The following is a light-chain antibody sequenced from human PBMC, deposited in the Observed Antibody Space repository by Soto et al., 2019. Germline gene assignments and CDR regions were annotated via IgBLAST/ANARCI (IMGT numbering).Light chain of an antibody. CDR2: AAS. CDR1: QSISSY. V-gene: IGKV1-39*01. Sequence: DIQMTQSPSSLSASVGDRVTITCRASQSISSYLNWYQQKPGKAPKLLIYAASSLQSGVPSRFSGSGSGTDFTLNISSLQPEDFATYSCQQSYATPRTFGQGTK. J-gene: IGKJ1*01. CDR3: QQSYATPRT.